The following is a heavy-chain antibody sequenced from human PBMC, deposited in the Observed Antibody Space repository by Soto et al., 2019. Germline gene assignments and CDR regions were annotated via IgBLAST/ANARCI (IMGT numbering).Heavy chain of an antibody. D-gene: IGHD6-19*01. CDR3: STDQEYSSGWLLFDY. CDR2: VKSKTDGGTA. Sequence: EVQLVESGGGLVKPGGSLRLSCAASGFTFTNAWMNWVRQTPGKGLEWVGRVKSKTDGGTADYAAPVKGRFTISRDDSKNTVYLQMNSLKTEDTAVYYCSTDQEYSSGWLLFDYWGQGTLVTVSP. CDR1: GFTFTNAW. J-gene: IGHJ4*02. V-gene: IGHV3-15*07.